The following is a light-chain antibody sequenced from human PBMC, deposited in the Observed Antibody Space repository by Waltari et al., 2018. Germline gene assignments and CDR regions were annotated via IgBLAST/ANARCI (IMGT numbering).Light chain of an antibody. J-gene: IGKJ1*01. CDR2: WAS. CDR1: QSVLNMSKNKNS. CDR3: QQYYSIPWT. Sequence: DIVMTQSPDSLAVSLGERATINCKSSQSVLNMSKNKNSFAWYQLKPGQPPKLLIYWASTRESGVPDRFSGSGSGTDFTLTISSLQAEDVAVYYCQQYYSIPWTFGQGTKVEI. V-gene: IGKV4-1*01.